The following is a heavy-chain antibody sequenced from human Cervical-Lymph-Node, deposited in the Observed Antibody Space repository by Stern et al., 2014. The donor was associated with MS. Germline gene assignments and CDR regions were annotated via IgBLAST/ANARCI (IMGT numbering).Heavy chain of an antibody. J-gene: IGHJ5*02. D-gene: IGHD3-16*01. Sequence: EVQLVESGAEVKKPGESLKISCKGSGYSFTSYWIGWGRQMPGKGLEWMGIIYPGDSDTRYSPSFQGQVTISADKSISTAYLQWSSLKASDTAMYYCARGPALRSPVRYWLDPWGQGTLVTVSS. CDR2: IYPGDSDT. CDR3: ARGPALRSPVRYWLDP. CDR1: GYSFTSYW. V-gene: IGHV5-51*01.